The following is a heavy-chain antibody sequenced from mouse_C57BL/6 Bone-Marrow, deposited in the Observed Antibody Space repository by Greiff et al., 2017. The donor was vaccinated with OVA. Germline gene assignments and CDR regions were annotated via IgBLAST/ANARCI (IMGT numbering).Heavy chain of an antibody. CDR3: EFYYGSSYRYFDV. CDR2: INPNYGTT. Sequence: VQLQQSGPELVKPGASVKISCKASGYSFTDYNMNWVKQSNGKSLEWIGVINPNYGTTSYNQKFKGKATLTVDQSSSTAYMQLNSLTSEESAVYYWEFYYGSSYRYFDVWGTGTTVTVSS. V-gene: IGHV1-39*01. D-gene: IGHD1-1*01. J-gene: IGHJ1*03. CDR1: GYSFTDYN.